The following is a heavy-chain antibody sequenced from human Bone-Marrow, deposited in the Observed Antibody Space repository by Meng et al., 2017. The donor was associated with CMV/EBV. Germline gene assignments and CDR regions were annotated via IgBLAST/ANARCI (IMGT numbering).Heavy chain of an antibody. CDR2: VRYDESSK. J-gene: IGHJ4*02. D-gene: IGHD1/OR15-1a*01. CDR3: TTLYNWNTPGGY. Sequence: GGSLRLSCAASGFTFSSYGMHWVRQAPGEGLEWVSFVRYDESSKYYADSVKGRFTISRDNSENTLFLQMNSLKTEDTAVYYCTTLYNWNTPGGYWGQGTLVTVSS. CDR1: GFTFSSYG. V-gene: IGHV3-30*02.